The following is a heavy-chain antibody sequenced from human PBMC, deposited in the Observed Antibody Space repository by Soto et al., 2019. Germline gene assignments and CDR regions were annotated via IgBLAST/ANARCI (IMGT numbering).Heavy chain of an antibody. CDR2: MYFGGSF. D-gene: IGHD3-22*01. Sequence: QMQLQASGPGLAKPSETLSLTCNVSGASVSNDYWSWIRQPPGKGLEWIGFMYFGGSFNYNPSLTSRATTSVETSENQFAMKFTSVTASDTAVYYCARSYYDSTGFAVDPWGQGTLVTVSS. V-gene: IGHV4-59*02. CDR3: ARSYYDSTGFAVDP. CDR1: GASVSNDY. J-gene: IGHJ5*02.